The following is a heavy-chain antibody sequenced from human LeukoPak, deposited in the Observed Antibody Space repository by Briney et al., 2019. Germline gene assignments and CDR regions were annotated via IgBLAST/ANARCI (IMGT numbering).Heavy chain of an antibody. CDR1: GSRFTSYW. Sequence: GASLQICCQGSGSRFTSYWIVWVRLMPGKGLEWLGTLWPGDSDTRYSPSCQGQVAISADKSISTAYLQWSSLKASDTAMYYCARHDYDFWSGIEIDCWGQGTLVAVSS. CDR2: LWPGDSDT. V-gene: IGHV5-51*01. CDR3: ARHDYDFWSGIEIDC. D-gene: IGHD3-3*01. J-gene: IGHJ4*02.